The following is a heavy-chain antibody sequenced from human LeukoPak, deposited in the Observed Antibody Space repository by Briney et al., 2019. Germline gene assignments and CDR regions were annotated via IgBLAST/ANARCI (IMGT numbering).Heavy chain of an antibody. V-gene: IGHV3-74*01. J-gene: IGHJ4*02. D-gene: IGHD5-24*01. CDR2: IDTDGGNI. Sequence: PGGSLRLSCAAPGFTFSSYWMHWVRQAPGKGLVWVSRIDTDGGNINYADSVKGRFTISRDNSKNTLYLQMNSLRAEDTAVYYCAKSGYNYYDTLDYWGQGTLDTVSS. CDR3: AKSGYNYYDTLDY. CDR1: GFTFSSYW.